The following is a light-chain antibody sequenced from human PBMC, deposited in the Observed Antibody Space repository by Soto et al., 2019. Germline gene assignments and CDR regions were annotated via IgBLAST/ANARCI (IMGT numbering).Light chain of an antibody. Sequence: QSVLTQPPSASGTPGQRVTISCSGSSSNIGSNYVYWYQQLPGTAPKLLIYRNNQRPSGVPDRFSGSKSGTSASLAISGLRSEDEADYYCAAWDDSLSAVVFGGRTKLTV. CDR3: AAWDDSLSAVV. CDR1: SSNIGSNY. V-gene: IGLV1-47*01. CDR2: RNN. J-gene: IGLJ2*01.